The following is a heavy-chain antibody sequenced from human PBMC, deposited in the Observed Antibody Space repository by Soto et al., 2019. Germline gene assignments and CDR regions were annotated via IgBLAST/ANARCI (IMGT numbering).Heavy chain of an antibody. CDR3: ARETSVLRFLEWLGVNYMDV. Sequence: GGSLRLSCAASGFTFSSYSMNWVRQAPGKGLEWVSSISSSNSYIYYADTVKGRFTISRDNAKNSLYLQMNSLRAEDTAVYYCARETSVLRFLEWLGVNYMDVWGKGTTVTVSS. CDR1: GFTFSSYS. CDR2: ISSSNSYI. V-gene: IGHV3-21*01. J-gene: IGHJ6*03. D-gene: IGHD3-3*01.